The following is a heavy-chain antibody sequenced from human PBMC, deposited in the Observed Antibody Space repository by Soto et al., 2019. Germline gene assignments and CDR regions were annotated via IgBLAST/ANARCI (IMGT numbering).Heavy chain of an antibody. CDR3: AKDRFDYGSGSYQVY. CDR1: GFTFSSYA. V-gene: IGHV3-23*01. CDR2: ISGSGGST. D-gene: IGHD3-10*01. J-gene: IGHJ4*02. Sequence: GGSLRLSCAASGFTFSSYAMSWVRQAPGKGLEWVSAISGSGGSTYYADSVKGRFTISRDNSKNTLYLQMNSLRAEDTAVYYCAKDRFDYGSGSYQVYWGQGTLVTVSS.